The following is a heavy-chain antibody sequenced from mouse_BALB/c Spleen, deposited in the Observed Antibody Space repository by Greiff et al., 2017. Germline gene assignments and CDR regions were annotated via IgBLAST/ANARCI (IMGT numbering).Heavy chain of an antibody. Sequence: VQLQQSGAELVRPGTSVKISCKASGYTFTNYWLGWVKQRPGHGLEWIGDIYPGGGYTNYNEKFKGKATLTADTSSSTAYMQLSSLTSEDSAVYFCARVWLRPYYFDYWGQGTTLTVSS. CDR2: IYPGGGYT. V-gene: IGHV1-63*02. CDR3: ARVWLRPYYFDY. D-gene: IGHD2-2*01. CDR1: GYTFTNYW. J-gene: IGHJ2*01.